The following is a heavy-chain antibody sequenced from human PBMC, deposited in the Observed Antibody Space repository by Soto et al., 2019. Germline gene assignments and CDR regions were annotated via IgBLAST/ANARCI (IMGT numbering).Heavy chain of an antibody. D-gene: IGHD3-10*01. J-gene: IGHJ4*02. CDR3: AKERLGRGKDY. CDR2: VNNGGGGT. Sequence: EVLLLDSGGGLVQPGGSLRLSCAASGFTFSNYAMTWVRQAPGKGPEWISTVNNGGGGTYYADSVKGRFTISRDNSKSTLYLQVSSLRAVNTAVYYCAKERLGRGKDYWGQGILVTVSS. CDR1: GFTFSNYA. V-gene: IGHV3-23*01.